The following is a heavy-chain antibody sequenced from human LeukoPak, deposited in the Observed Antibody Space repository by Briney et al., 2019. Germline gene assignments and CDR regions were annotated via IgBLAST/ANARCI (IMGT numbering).Heavy chain of an antibody. CDR3: ARQGSHYGGTDDAFDI. J-gene: IGHJ3*02. V-gene: IGHV3-11*01. D-gene: IGHD4-23*01. Sequence: AGSLRLSCAASGFTSSDYYMSWIRQAPGKGLEWVSYISSSGSTIYYADSVKGRFTISRDNAKNSLYLQMNSLRAEDTAVYYCARQGSHYGGTDDAFDIRGQGTMVTVSS. CDR1: GFTSSDYY. CDR2: ISSSGSTI.